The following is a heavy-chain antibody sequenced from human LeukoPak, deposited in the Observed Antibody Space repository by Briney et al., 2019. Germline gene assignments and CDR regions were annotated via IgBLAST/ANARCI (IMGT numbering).Heavy chain of an antibody. J-gene: IGHJ5*02. V-gene: IGHV1-18*01. CDR2: ISAYNGNT. CDR1: GYTSTSYG. CDR3: ARTPYYYDSSGYSP. D-gene: IGHD3-22*01. Sequence: ASVKVSCRASGYTSTSYGISWVRQAPGQGLEWMGWISAYNGNTNYAQKLQGRVTMTTDTSTSTAYMELRSLRSDDTAVYYCARTPYYYDSSGYSPWGQGTLVTVSS.